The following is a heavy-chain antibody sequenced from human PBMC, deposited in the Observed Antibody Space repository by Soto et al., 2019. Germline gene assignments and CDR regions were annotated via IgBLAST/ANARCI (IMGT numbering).Heavy chain of an antibody. D-gene: IGHD3-16*01. J-gene: IGHJ4*02. Sequence: SETLSLTCTVSGGSVSSGSYYFICIRRPPWKGLEWIGYIYYSGSTNYNPSLKSRVTISVDTSKNQFSLKLSSVTAADTAVYYCARWGAAGYLFDYWGQGTLVTVSS. CDR2: IYYSGST. V-gene: IGHV4-61*01. CDR1: GGSVSSGSYY. CDR3: ARWGAAGYLFDY.